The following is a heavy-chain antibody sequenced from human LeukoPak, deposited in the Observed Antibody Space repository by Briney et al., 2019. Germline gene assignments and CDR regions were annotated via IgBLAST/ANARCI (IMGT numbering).Heavy chain of an antibody. CDR1: GGSISSSSYY. Sequence: SETLSLTCTVSGGSISSSSYYWGWIRQPPGKGLEWIGSIYYSGSTYYNPSLMSRVTISVDTSKNQFSLKLSSVTAADTAVYYCARHLGSSRPNYYYGMDVWGQGTAVTVSS. D-gene: IGHD1-26*01. CDR3: ARHLGSSRPNYYYGMDV. V-gene: IGHV4-39*01. CDR2: IYYSGST. J-gene: IGHJ6*02.